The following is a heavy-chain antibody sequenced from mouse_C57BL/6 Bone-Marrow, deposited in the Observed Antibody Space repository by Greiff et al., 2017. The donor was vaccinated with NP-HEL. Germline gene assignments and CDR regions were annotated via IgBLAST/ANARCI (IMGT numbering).Heavy chain of an antibody. V-gene: IGHV1-50*01. J-gene: IGHJ1*03. Sequence: QVQLQQPGAELVKPGASVKLSCKASGFTFTSYWMQWVNQRPGQGLEWIGVIDPSDSYTYYNQKFKGKATLTVDTSSNTAYMQLSSLTSEDSAVYYCAYDGFLWYFDVWGTGTTVTVSS. CDR1: GFTFTSYW. D-gene: IGHD2-3*01. CDR3: AYDGFLWYFDV. CDR2: IDPSDSYT.